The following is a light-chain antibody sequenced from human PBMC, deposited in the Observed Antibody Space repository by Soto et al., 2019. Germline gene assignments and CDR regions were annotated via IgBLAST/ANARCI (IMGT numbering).Light chain of an antibody. CDR3: QQSYSTPFT. CDR2: AAS. Sequence: DIQMTQSPSSLSASVGDRVTITCRASQNINNYLNWYQQKPGKAPNLLIYAASSLQSGVPSRFSGSGSGTDFTLTISSLQPEDFATYYCQQSYSTPFTFGGGTKVEIK. CDR1: QNINNY. V-gene: IGKV1-39*01. J-gene: IGKJ4*01.